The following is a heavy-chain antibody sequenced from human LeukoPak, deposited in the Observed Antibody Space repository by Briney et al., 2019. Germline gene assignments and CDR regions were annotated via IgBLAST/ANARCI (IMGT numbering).Heavy chain of an antibody. Sequence: ASVRVSFQASGYTFTFYYLHWVRLAPGQGLEWMGGINPNSGGTNYAQKFQVRVTMTRDTSIITAYMEMSRLRSDATAVYYCAREGQPLVEGSFAYWGQPSLVTVSS. D-gene: IGHD6-13*01. CDR2: INPNSGGT. V-gene: IGHV1-2*02. J-gene: IGHJ4*02. CDR3: AREGQPLVEGSFAY. CDR1: GYTFTFYY.